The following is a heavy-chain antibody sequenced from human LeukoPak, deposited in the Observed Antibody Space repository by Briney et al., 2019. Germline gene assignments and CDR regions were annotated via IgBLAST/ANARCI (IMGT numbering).Heavy chain of an antibody. J-gene: IGHJ4*02. Sequence: SGTLSLTCTVSGGSISSSSYYWGWIRQPPGKGLEWIGSIYYSGSTYYNPSLKSRVTISVDTSKNQFSLKLSSVTAADTAVYYCARSDTAMVYFDYWGQGTLVTVSS. CDR3: ARSDTAMVYFDY. V-gene: IGHV4-39*07. CDR2: IYYSGST. CDR1: GGSISSSSYY. D-gene: IGHD5-18*01.